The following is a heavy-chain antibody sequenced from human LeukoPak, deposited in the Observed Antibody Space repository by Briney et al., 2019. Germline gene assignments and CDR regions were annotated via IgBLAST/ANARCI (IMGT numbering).Heavy chain of an antibody. CDR1: GGSISNNY. D-gene: IGHD6-13*01. Sequence: PSETLSLTCTVSGGSISNNYWSWIRQSPEKGLEWIGSIYYNGITNYNPSLKSRVTISLDTSRNQFSLKLSSVTAADTAVYYCARDGIAAAGTGLSFDYWGQGTLVTVSS. J-gene: IGHJ4*02. V-gene: IGHV4-59*12. CDR3: ARDGIAAAGTGLSFDY. CDR2: IYYNGIT.